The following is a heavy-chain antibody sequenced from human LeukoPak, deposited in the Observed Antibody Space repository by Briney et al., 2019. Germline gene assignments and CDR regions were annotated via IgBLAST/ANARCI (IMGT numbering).Heavy chain of an antibody. V-gene: IGHV4-34*01. J-gene: IGHJ5*02. CDR3: AKGRRGFDP. D-gene: IGHD1-14*01. CDR2: FNQSGST. Sequence: KPSETLSLTCAVYGGPFSGYYWSWIRQSPGKGLEWIGEFNQSGSTNYNPSLKSRGSISVDTSKNQFSLKLSSVTAADTAVYYCAKGRRGFDPWGQGTLVTVSS. CDR1: GGPFSGYY.